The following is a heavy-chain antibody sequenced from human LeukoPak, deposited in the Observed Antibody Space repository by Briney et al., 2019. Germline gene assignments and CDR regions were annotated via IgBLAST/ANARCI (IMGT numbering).Heavy chain of an antibody. V-gene: IGHV3-33*01. CDR2: LWYDGRKD. CDR1: GSTFSSYG. J-gene: IGHJ4*02. CDR3: ARDLGSVAGFSY. D-gene: IGHD6-19*01. Sequence: GRSLRLSCAASGSTFSSYGMHWVRQAPGKGLEWVALLWYDGRKDSYVDSVKGRFTISRDNSKNTLYLEMNSLRDEDTAIYYCARDLGSVAGFSYWGQGTLVTVSS.